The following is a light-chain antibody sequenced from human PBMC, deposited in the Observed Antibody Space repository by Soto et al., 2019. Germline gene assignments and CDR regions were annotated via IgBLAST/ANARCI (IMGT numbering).Light chain of an antibody. CDR3: SSYTSSSTLSTYV. V-gene: IGLV2-14*03. Sequence: QSALTQPASVSGSPGQSITISCTGTSSDVGGYNYVSWYQHHPGKAPKLMIYDVSNRPSGVCNRFSGSKSDNTASLTISGLQAEAEADDYCSSYTSSSTLSTYVFGTGTKLTVL. J-gene: IGLJ1*01. CDR1: SSDVGGYNY. CDR2: DVS.